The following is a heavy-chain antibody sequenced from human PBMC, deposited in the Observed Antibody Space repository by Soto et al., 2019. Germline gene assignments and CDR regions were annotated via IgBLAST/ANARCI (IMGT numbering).Heavy chain of an antibody. CDR3: ARSLYYDFWSGYYRDDSYYYDMDV. J-gene: IGHJ6*03. Sequence: QVQLVESGGGLVKPGGSLRLSCAASGFTFSDYYMSWIRQAPGKGLEWVSYISSSGRTKYYADSGKGRFTISRDNAKNSLYLQMNSLRAEDTAVYYCARSLYYDFWSGYYRDDSYYYDMDVWGKGTTVTVSS. V-gene: IGHV3-11*01. CDR1: GFTFSDYY. D-gene: IGHD3-3*01. CDR2: ISSSGRTK.